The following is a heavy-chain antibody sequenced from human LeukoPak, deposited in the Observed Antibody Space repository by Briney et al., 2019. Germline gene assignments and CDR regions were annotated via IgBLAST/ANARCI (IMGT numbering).Heavy chain of an antibody. CDR3: ARDARKKNYDSSGPAPYYFAY. CDR1: GYTFTGYY. D-gene: IGHD3-22*01. CDR2: INPSSGGT. V-gene: IGHV1-2*02. J-gene: IGHJ4*02. Sequence: GASVKVSCKASGYTFTGYYIHWVRQGPGQGLEWMGWINPSSGGTNYAQKFQGRVTMTRYTAISTAYMELNRLRSDDKAMDDCARDARKKNYDSSGPAPYYFAYWGQGTLVTVSS.